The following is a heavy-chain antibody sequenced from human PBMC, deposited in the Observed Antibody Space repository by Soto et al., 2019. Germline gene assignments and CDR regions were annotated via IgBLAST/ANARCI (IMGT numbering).Heavy chain of an antibody. J-gene: IGHJ6*02. CDR2: ISSSSSTI. Sequence: PVASLTLSYKPSAFTFRTCNSNGLCQAPGAGLEWVSYISSSSSTIYNADSVKGRFTISRDNAKNSLYLQMNSLRDEDTAVYYCAKDMPHDFWSGYPRGHHYGMGVWGQGT. V-gene: IGHV3-48*02. CDR1: AFTFRTCN. CDR3: AKDMPHDFWSGYPRGHHYGMGV. D-gene: IGHD3-3*01.